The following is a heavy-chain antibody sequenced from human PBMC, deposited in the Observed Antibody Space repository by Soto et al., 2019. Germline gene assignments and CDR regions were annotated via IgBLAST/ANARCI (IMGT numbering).Heavy chain of an antibody. CDR2: ISTDSSNT. CDR1: GGSFSDFY. CDR3: ATYGMDV. Sequence: NPGGSLRLSCVVSGGSFSDFYMSWIRKAPGKGLEWVSHISTDSSNTKYGDSVKGRFTVSRDNAKRSLYLQMNSLRVGDTGIYYCATYGMDVWGQGTTVTVSS. J-gene: IGHJ6*02. V-gene: IGHV3-11*06.